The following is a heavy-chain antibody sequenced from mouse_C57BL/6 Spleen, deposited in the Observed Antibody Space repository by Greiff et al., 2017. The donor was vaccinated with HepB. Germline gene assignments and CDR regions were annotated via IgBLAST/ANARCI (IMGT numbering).Heavy chain of an antibody. V-gene: IGHV1-4*01. CDR2: INPSSGYT. J-gene: IGHJ3*01. CDR3: ARREELAY. CDR1: GYTFTSYT. Sequence: VQLQESGAELARPGASVKMSCKASGYTFTSYTMHWVKQRPGQGLEWIGYINPSSGYTKYNQKFKDKATLTADKSSSTAYMQLSSRTSEDSAVYYCARREELAYWGQGTLVTVSA.